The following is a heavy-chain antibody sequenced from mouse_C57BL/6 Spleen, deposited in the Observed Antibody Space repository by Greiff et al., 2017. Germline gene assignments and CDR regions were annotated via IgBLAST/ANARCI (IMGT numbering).Heavy chain of an antibody. D-gene: IGHD1-1*01. J-gene: IGHJ3*01. CDR1: GFTFSDYG. Sequence: EVQRVESGGGLVKPGGSLKLSCAASGFTFSDYGMHWVRQAPEKGLEWVAYISSGSSTIYYADTVKGRFTISRDNAKNTLFLQMTSLRSEDTAMYYCARGGSSYPFAYWGQGTLVTVSA. CDR3: ARGGSSYPFAY. CDR2: ISSGSSTI. V-gene: IGHV5-17*01.